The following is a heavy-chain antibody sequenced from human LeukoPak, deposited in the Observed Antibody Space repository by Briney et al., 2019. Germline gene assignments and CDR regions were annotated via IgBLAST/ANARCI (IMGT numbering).Heavy chain of an antibody. CDR3: AIYSWFGELLQGEKGRRYFDY. D-gene: IGHD3-10*01. V-gene: IGHV1-2*02. CDR2: INPNSGGT. CDR1: GYTFTGYY. J-gene: IGHJ4*02. Sequence: ASVKVSCKASGYTFTGYYMHWVRQAPGQGLEWMGWINPNSGGTNYAQKFQGRVTMTRDTSISTAYMELSRLRSDDTAVYYCAIYSWFGELLQGEKGRRYFDYWGQGTLVTVSS.